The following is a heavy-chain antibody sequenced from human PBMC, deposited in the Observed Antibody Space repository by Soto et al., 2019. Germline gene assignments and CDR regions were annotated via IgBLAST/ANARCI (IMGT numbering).Heavy chain of an antibody. CDR1: GFTFSSYG. J-gene: IGHJ6*02. Sequence: GGSLRFSCAASGFTFSSYGMHWVRQAPGKGLEWVAVISYDGSNKYYADSVKGRFTISRDNSKNTLYLQMNSLRAEDTAVYYCAKDLTGTTMAGSVGMDVWGQGTTVTVSS. V-gene: IGHV3-30*18. CDR2: ISYDGSNK. CDR3: AKDLTGTTMAGSVGMDV. D-gene: IGHD1-7*01.